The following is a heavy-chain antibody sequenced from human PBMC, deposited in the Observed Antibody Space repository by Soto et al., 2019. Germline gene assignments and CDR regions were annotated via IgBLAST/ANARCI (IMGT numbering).Heavy chain of an antibody. CDR2: IGTSGKTI. Sequence: GGSLRLSCAVSGFTFSSYEMNWVRQAPGKGLEWVSYIGTSGKTIYYADSVRGRFTISRDNAKNSLYLQMNSLRAEDTAVYFCARDPAIYSGKFDYGLDVWGRGTTVTVSS. J-gene: IGHJ6*02. V-gene: IGHV3-48*03. D-gene: IGHD4-4*01. CDR3: ARDPAIYSGKFDYGLDV. CDR1: GFTFSSYE.